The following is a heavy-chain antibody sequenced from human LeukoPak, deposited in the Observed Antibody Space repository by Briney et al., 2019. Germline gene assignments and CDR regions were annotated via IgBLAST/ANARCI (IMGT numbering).Heavy chain of an antibody. D-gene: IGHD6-25*01. CDR1: GFTFSSYG. Sequence: GRSLRLSCAASGFTFSSYGMHWVRQAPGKGLEWVAVISYDGSNKYYADSVKGRFTISRDNSKNTLYLQMNSLRAEDTAVYYCARRVQGQYSSGKGYYYYMDVWGKGTTVTVSS. CDR3: ARRVQGQYSSGKGYYYYMDV. V-gene: IGHV3-30*03. CDR2: ISYDGSNK. J-gene: IGHJ6*03.